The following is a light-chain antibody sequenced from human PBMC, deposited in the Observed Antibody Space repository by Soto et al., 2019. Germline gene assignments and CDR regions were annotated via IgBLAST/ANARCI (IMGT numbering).Light chain of an antibody. CDR1: QGISNL. CDR2: AAS. V-gene: IGKV1-17*01. CDR3: LQHNTYPYT. Sequence: DGQMTQSPSSLSASVGDRVTITCRASQGISNLLGWFQHKPGKAPKRLIYAASSLQGGVPSRFSGSGSGTEFTRTITGLQPEDFADYYCLQHNTYPYTFGQGNKLEIK. J-gene: IGKJ2*01.